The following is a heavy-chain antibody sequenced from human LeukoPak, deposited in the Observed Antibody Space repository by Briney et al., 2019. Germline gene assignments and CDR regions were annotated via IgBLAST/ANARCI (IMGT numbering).Heavy chain of an antibody. J-gene: IGHJ4*02. CDR1: GGSISSGGYY. Sequence: SQTLSLTCTVSGGSISSGGYYWSWIRQPPGKGLEWIGYISYSGSTNYNPSLKSRVTISLDTSKKQFSLKLYSATAADTAVYYCARYSCPNGVCYYFDYWGQGTLVTVSS. CDR3: ARYSCPNGVCYYFDY. V-gene: IGHV4-61*08. D-gene: IGHD2-8*01. CDR2: ISYSGST.